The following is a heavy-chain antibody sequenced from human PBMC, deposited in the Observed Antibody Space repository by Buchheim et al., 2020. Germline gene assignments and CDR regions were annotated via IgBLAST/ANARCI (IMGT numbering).Heavy chain of an antibody. CDR2: IWYDGSNK. CDR1: GFTFSSYG. Sequence: QVQLVESGGGVVQPGRSLRLSCAASGFTFSSYGMHWVRQAPGKGLEWVAVIWYDGSNKYYADSVKGRFTISRDNSTNTLSLQMNSLRAEDTAVYYCAREHEDFWSGYCDYWGQGTL. CDR3: AREHEDFWSGYCDY. D-gene: IGHD3-3*01. J-gene: IGHJ4*02. V-gene: IGHV3-33*01.